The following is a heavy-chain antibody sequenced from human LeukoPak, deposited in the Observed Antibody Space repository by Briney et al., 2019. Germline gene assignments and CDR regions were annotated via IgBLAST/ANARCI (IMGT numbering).Heavy chain of an antibody. V-gene: IGHV4-34*01. CDR2: INHSGST. CDR1: GWSFRGYY. Sequence: PSETLSLPCAGYGWSFRGYYWSWIRQPPGKGLGWVGEINHSGSTNYNPSLKSRVTISVDTSKNQFSLKLSSVTAADTAVYYCARLLTTVTPGDYWGQGTLVTVSS. D-gene: IGHD4-17*01. J-gene: IGHJ4*02. CDR3: ARLLTTVTPGDY.